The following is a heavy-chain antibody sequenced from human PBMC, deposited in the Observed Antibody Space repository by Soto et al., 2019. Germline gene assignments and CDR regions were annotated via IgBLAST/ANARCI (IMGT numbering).Heavy chain of an antibody. CDR1: GGSFSGYY. CDR3: ARGRTSELRLGEYFVDY. CDR2: INHSGST. Sequence: QVQLQQWGAGLLKPSETLSLTCAVYGGSFSGYYWSWIRQPPGKGLEWIGEINHSGSTNYNPSLKSRVTISVDTSKNQFSLKLSSVTAADAAVYYCARGRTSELRLGEYFVDYWGQGTLVTVSS. J-gene: IGHJ4*02. V-gene: IGHV4-34*01. D-gene: IGHD3-16*01.